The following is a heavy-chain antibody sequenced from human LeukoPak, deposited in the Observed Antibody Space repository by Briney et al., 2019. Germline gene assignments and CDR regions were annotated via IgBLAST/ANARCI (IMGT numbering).Heavy chain of an antibody. V-gene: IGHV4-34*01. J-gene: IGHJ4*02. D-gene: IGHD1-14*01. CDR1: GGSFSGYY. Sequence: KSSETLSLTCAVYGGSFSGYYWSWIRQPPGKGLEWIGEINHSGSTNYNPSLKSRVTISVDTSKNQFSLKLSSVTAADTAVYYCATTGTGGFDYWGQGTLVTVSS. CDR3: ATTGTGGFDY. CDR2: INHSGST.